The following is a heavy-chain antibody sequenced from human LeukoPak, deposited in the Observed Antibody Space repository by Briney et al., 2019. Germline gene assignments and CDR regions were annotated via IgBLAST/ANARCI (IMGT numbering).Heavy chain of an antibody. CDR2: ISGSGGST. CDR1: EFTFSRYW. CDR3: AKDRRWDWNYIIDY. Sequence: GGSLRLSCVASEFTFSRYWMTWVRQAPGKGLEWVSAISGSGGSTYYADSVKGRFTISRDNSKNTLFLQMNSLRAEDTAVYYCAKDRRWDWNYIIDYWGQGTLVTVSS. D-gene: IGHD1-7*01. V-gene: IGHV3-23*01. J-gene: IGHJ4*02.